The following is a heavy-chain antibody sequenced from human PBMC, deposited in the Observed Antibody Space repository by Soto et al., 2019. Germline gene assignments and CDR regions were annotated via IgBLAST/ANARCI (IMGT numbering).Heavy chain of an antibody. CDR1: GYTFTSYY. CDR2: INPSGGST. D-gene: IGHD2-15*01. J-gene: IGHJ6*02. Sequence: ASVKVSCKASGYTFTSYYMHWVRQAPGQGLEWMGIINPSGGSTSYAQKFQGRVTMTRDTSTSTVYMELSSLRSEDTAVYYCARGGGEEYCSGGSCYDGYYYGMDVWG. CDR3: ARGGGEEYCSGGSCYDGYYYGMDV. V-gene: IGHV1-46*01.